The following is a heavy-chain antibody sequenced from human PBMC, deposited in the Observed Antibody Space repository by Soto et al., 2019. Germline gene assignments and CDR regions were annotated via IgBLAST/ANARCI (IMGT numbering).Heavy chain of an antibody. Sequence: PSETLSLTCAVYGGSFSGYHWTWIRQAPGKGLEWIGYIHYSGSVHYNPSLQSRLTMSVDTSKNLFSLNLSSVTAADTAVYFCAREDDGGDRDYYGLDVWGQGTTVTVSS. CDR1: GGSFSGYH. D-gene: IGHD2-21*02. V-gene: IGHV4-34*11. CDR2: IHYSGSV. CDR3: AREDDGGDRDYYGLDV. J-gene: IGHJ6*02.